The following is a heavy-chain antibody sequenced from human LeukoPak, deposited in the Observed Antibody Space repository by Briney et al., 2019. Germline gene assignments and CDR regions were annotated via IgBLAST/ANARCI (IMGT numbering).Heavy chain of an antibody. V-gene: IGHV2-5*02. Sequence: SGPTLVKLTQTLTLTCTFSGFSLSTSGVGVGWIRQPPGKALEWLALIYWDDDKRYSPSLKSRLTITKDTSKNQVVLTMTNMDPVDTATYYCAHSNRGYCSGGSCYSGGWFDPWGQGTLVTVSS. CDR3: AHSNRGYCSGGSCYSGGWFDP. J-gene: IGHJ5*02. CDR2: IYWDDDK. D-gene: IGHD2-15*01. CDR1: GFSLSTSGVG.